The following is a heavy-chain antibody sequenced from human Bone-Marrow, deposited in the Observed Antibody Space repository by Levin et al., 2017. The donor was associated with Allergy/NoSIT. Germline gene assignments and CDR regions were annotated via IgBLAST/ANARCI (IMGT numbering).Heavy chain of an antibody. D-gene: IGHD2-15*01. CDR1: GFTFSSYS. Sequence: GESLKISCAASGFTFSSYSMNWVRQAPGKGLEWVSSISSSSSYIYYADSVKGRFTISRDNAKNSLYLQMNSLRAEDTAVYYCAREVVVVVAAKGHAFDIWGQGTMVTVSS. J-gene: IGHJ3*02. CDR3: AREVVVVVAAKGHAFDI. CDR2: ISSSSSYI. V-gene: IGHV3-21*01.